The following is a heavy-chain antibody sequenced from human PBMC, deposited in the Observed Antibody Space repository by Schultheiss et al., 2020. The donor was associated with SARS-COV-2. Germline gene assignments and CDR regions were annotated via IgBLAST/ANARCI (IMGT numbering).Heavy chain of an antibody. CDR1: GVSISSDAW. CDR2: MYHTGST. D-gene: IGHD6-19*01. J-gene: IGHJ6*02. Sequence: SETLSLTCAVSGVSISSDAWWSWVRQSPDKGLEWIGEMYHTGSTKYNPSLKSRVSISIDKSKNQFSLKLTSVTAADTAVYFCARVAVAAYYHYGLDFWGQGTTVTVSS. CDR3: ARVAVAAYYHYGLDF. V-gene: IGHV4-4*02.